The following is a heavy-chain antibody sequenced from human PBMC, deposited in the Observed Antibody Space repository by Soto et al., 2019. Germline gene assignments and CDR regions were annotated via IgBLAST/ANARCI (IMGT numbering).Heavy chain of an antibody. J-gene: IGHJ5*02. V-gene: IGHV4-34*01. CDR2: INHSGST. CDR3: ARDSGIAAAGVWFDP. Sequence: SETLSLTCAVYGGSFSGYYWSWIRQPPGKGLEWIGEINHSGSTKYNPSLTSRVTISVDTSKNQFSLKLSSVTAADTAVYYCARDSGIAAAGVWFDPWGQGTLVTVSS. CDR1: GGSFSGYY. D-gene: IGHD6-13*01.